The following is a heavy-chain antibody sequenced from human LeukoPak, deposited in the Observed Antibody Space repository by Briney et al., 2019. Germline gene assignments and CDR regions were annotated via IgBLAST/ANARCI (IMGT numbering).Heavy chain of an antibody. CDR1: GYTXTSYG. V-gene: IGHV1-18*01. Sequence: GASVKVSCKASGYTXTSYGISWVRQAPGQGLEWMGWISAYNGNTNYAQKLQGRVTMTTDTSTSTAYMELRSLRSDDTAVYYCARVYRGYSGYDQYDAFDIWGQGTMVTVSS. D-gene: IGHD5-12*01. CDR3: ARVYRGYSGYDQYDAFDI. CDR2: ISAYNGNT. J-gene: IGHJ3*02.